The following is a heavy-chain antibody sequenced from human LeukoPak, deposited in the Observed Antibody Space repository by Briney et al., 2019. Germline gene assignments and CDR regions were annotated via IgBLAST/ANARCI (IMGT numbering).Heavy chain of an antibody. J-gene: IGHJ4*02. CDR2: INPNDGDT. CDR3: ARANFLSCSSSTCLFDY. Sequence: ASVKVSCKASGYTFIDYYMHWVRQAPGQGFEWMGWINPNDGDTNYAQKFQGRVTMTGDTSISTAHMEVSRLRSDDTAVYYCARANFLSCSSSTCLFDYWGQGTLVTVSS. D-gene: IGHD2-2*01. CDR1: GYTFIDYY. V-gene: IGHV1-2*02.